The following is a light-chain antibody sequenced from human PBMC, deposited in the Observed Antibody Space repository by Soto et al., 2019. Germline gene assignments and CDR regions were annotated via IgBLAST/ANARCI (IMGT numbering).Light chain of an antibody. V-gene: IGLV1-40*01. CDR2: GNS. Sequence: QSVLTQPPSVSGAPGQRVTISCTGGSSNIGAGYDVHWYQQLPGTAPKLLIYGNSNRTSGVPDRFSGSKSGTSASLAITGLQAEDEAGYYCQSYDNSRSGYVLFGGGTKLTVL. J-gene: IGLJ2*01. CDR3: QSYDNSRSGYVL. CDR1: SSNIGAGYD.